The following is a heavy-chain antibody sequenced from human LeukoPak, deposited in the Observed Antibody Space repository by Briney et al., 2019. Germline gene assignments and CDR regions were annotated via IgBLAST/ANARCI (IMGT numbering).Heavy chain of an antibody. V-gene: IGHV1-69*04. J-gene: IGHJ3*02. D-gene: IGHD2-2*01. CDR2: IIPIFGIA. Sequence: ASVKASCRASGGTFSSYAISWVRQAPGQGLEWMGRIIPIFGIANYAQKFQGRVTITADKSTSTAYMELSSLRSEDTAVYYCAGESSDCSSTSCYLREHAFDIWGQGTMVTVSS. CDR1: GGTFSSYA. CDR3: AGESSDCSSTSCYLREHAFDI.